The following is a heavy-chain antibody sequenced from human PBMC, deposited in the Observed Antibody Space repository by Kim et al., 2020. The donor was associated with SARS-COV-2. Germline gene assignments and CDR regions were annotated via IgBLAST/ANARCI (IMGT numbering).Heavy chain of an antibody. Sequence: NANTGDTNYAQKFQGRVTVTRDTSISTAYMELSRLTSDDTAIYYCTREDYWGQGTLVTVSS. J-gene: IGHJ4*02. CDR2: NANTGDT. V-gene: IGHV1-2*02. CDR3: TREDY.